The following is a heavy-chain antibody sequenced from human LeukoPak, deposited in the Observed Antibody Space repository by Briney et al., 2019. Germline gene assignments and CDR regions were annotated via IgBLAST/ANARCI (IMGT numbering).Heavy chain of an antibody. J-gene: IGHJ4*02. CDR3: ARGANGDY. V-gene: IGHV3-74*01. CDR2: IKRDGSST. D-gene: IGHD1-26*01. CDR1: GFTFSIYW. Sequence: PGGSLRLSCAASGFTFSIYWMHWVRQAPGKWLVWLSRIKRDGSSTSYADSGKGRFTISRENAKNTMYLPMNRLRAADTAVYYCARGANGDYWGQGTLVSVRS.